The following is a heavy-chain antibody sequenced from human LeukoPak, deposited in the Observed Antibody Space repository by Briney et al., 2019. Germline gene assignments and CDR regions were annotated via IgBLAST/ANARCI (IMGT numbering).Heavy chain of an antibody. D-gene: IGHD2-15*01. CDR2: ISWDGGST. V-gene: IGHV3-43D*03. J-gene: IGHJ3*02. CDR3: ASPGYCSGGSCHTYRSAFDI. Sequence: GGSLRLSCAASGFTFDDYAMHWVRHAPGKGLEWVSLISWDGGSTYYADSVKGRFTISRDNAKNSLYLQMNSLRAEDTAVYYCASPGYCSGGSCHTYRSAFDIWGQGTMVTVSS. CDR1: GFTFDDYA.